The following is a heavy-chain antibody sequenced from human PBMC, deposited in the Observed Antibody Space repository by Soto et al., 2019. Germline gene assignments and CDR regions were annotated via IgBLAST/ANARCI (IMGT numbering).Heavy chain of an antibody. Sequence: SVKPSWKASGGAISSNTSSWARHATRQGLEWMGRIIPILGIANYAQKFQGRVTITADKSTSTAYMELSSLRSEDTAVYYCVIHYEDSSGPIIPSSDIRVQGTMVTVSS. CDR3: VIHYEDSSGPIIPSSDI. J-gene: IGHJ3*02. V-gene: IGHV1-69*02. CDR1: GGAISSNT. D-gene: IGHD3-22*01. CDR2: IIPILGIA.